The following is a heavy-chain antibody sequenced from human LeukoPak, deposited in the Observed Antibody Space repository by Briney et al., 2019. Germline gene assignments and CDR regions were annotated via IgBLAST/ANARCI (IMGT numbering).Heavy chain of an antibody. J-gene: IGHJ3*02. CDR2: IYYSGST. CDR1: GGSISSGGYY. D-gene: IGHD3-9*01. Sequence: SQTLSLTRTVSGGSISSGGYYWSWIRQHPGKGLEWIGYIYYSGSTYYNPSLKSRVTISVDTSKNQFSLKLSSVTAADTAVYYCARDHNDILTGSTAFDIWGQGTMVTVSS. V-gene: IGHV4-31*03. CDR3: ARDHNDILTGSTAFDI.